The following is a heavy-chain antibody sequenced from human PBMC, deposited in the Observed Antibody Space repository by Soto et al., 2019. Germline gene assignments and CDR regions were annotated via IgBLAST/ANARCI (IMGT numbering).Heavy chain of an antibody. CDR1: ELTFSTCW. V-gene: IGHV3-7*05. J-gene: IGHJ4*02. CDR3: TREKN. CDR2: IKQDGSEK. Sequence: ELQLVESGGDLVQPGGSLRLSGAAAELTFSTCWMGWVRQSPGKGPEWVANIKQDGSEKFYLDSVKGRFTISRDNAKKSLYLQMNSLRAEDTAVYYCTREKNWGQGTLVTVSS.